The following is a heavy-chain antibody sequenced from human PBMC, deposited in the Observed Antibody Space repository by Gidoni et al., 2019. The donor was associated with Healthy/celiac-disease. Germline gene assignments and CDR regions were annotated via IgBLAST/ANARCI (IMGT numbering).Heavy chain of an antibody. CDR3: ARSYYDFWSGAYYYYGMDV. CDR1: GGSISSGDHY. D-gene: IGHD3-3*01. J-gene: IGHJ6*02. Sequence: QVQLQESGPGLVKPSQTLSLTRTFSGGSISSGDHYWSWTRQPPGKGLEWIGYIYYSGSTYYNPSLKSRVTISVDTSKNQFSLKLSSVTAADTAVYYCARSYYDFWSGAYYYYGMDVWGQGTTVTVSS. CDR2: IYYSGST. V-gene: IGHV4-30-4*01.